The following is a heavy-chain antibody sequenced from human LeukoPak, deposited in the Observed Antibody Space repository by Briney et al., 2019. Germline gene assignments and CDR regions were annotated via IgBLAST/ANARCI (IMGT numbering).Heavy chain of an antibody. J-gene: IGHJ4*02. V-gene: IGHV3-11*01. Sequence: GGSLRLSCSASGFTFTDYYVIWIRQAPGKGLEWVSYISPSGTVIYYGDSVKGRFTISRDNAKKSLYLQMNRLRAEDTAVYYCARDYNCWGQGTLVTVSS. CDR1: GFTFTDYY. CDR2: ISPSGTVI. D-gene: IGHD3-10*01. CDR3: ARDYNC.